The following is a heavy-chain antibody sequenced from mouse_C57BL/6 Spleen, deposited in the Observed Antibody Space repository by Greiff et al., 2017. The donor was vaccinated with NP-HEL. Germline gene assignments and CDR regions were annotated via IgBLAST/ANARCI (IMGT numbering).Heavy chain of an antibody. D-gene: IGHD1-1*01. Sequence: EVHLVESEGGLVQPGSSMKLSCTASGFTFSDYYMAWVRQVPEKGLEWVANINYDGSSTYYLDSLKSRFIISRDNAKNILYLQMSSLKSEDTATYYCARDSIYYGSSYGVWYFDVWGTGTTVTVSS. CDR2: INYDGSST. J-gene: IGHJ1*03. CDR3: ARDSIYYGSSYGVWYFDV. V-gene: IGHV5-16*01. CDR1: GFTFSDYY.